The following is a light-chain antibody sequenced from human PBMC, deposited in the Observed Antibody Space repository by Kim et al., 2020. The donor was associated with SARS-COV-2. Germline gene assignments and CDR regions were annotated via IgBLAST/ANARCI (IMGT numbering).Light chain of an antibody. CDR2: DAS. CDR3: QHYDNLLLT. J-gene: IGKJ4*01. CDR1: QDISTY. V-gene: IGKV1-33*01. Sequence: ASVGDRVTITCQASQDISTYLKWYQQKPGKAPKLLIYDASNLETGIPSRFSGSASGTDFTFTISSLQPEDIATYFCQHYDNLLLTFGGGTKVDIK.